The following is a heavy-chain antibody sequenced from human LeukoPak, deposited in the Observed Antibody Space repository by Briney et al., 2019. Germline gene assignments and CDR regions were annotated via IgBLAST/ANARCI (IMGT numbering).Heavy chain of an antibody. V-gene: IGHV3-30-3*01. CDR2: ISYDGSNK. D-gene: IGHD5-24*01. CDR1: GFTFSSYA. J-gene: IGHJ4*02. CDR3: ANNYF. Sequence: PGRSLRLSCAASGFTFSSYAMHWVRQAPGKGLEWVAVISYDGSNKYYADSVKGRFTISRDNSKNTLYLQMNSLRAEDTAVYYCANNYFWGQGILVTVSS.